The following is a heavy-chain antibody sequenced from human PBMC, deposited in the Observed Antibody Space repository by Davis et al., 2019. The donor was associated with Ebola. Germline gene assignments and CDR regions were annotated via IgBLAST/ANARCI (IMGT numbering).Heavy chain of an antibody. J-gene: IGHJ4*02. V-gene: IGHV3-21*01. Sequence: GESLKISCAASGFTFSSYSMNWVRQAPGKGLEWVSYISSSSSYIYYADSVKGRFSISRDNAKNSLYLQMNSLRAEDTAVYYCARGFMNTIVVLTAVIYWSQGTLVTVSS. CDR3: ARGFMNTIVVLTAVIY. CDR1: GFTFSSYS. D-gene: IGHD2-21*01. CDR2: ISSSSSYI.